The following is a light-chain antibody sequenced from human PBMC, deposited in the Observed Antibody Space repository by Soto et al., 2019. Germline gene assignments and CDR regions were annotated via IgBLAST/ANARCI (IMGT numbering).Light chain of an antibody. CDR3: QQRSNWPSIT. Sequence: EIVLTQSPATLSLSPGERATLSCRASQNVSSYLAWYQQKPGQAPRLLIYDASNRATGIPARFSGSGSGTDFTLTISSLEPEDFAVYYCQQRSNWPSITFGQGTRLEIK. V-gene: IGKV3-11*01. CDR1: QNVSSY. CDR2: DAS. J-gene: IGKJ5*01.